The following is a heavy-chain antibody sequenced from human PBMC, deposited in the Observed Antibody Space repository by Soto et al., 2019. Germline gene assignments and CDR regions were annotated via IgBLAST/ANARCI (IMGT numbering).Heavy chain of an antibody. CDR2: INHSGIT. CDR1: GGSFSGYF. Sequence: SDTLSLTCTVSGGSFSGYFWTWIRQPPGKGLEWLAEINHSGITNYNPSVKSRVTMSIDTSRNHFSLNLQSATAADTALYYCARETGENWTYEAHWGPGTLVTVSS. CDR3: ARETGENWTYEAH. D-gene: IGHD1-7*01. V-gene: IGHV4-34*10. J-gene: IGHJ1*01.